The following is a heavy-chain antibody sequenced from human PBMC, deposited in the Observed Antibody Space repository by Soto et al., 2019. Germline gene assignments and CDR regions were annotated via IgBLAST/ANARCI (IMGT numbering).Heavy chain of an antibody. V-gene: IGHV3-21*01. D-gene: IGHD6-19*01. Sequence: GGSLRLSCAASGFTFSSYSMNWVRQAPGKGLEWVSSISSSSSYIYYADSVKGRFTISRDNAKNSLYLQMNSLRAGDTAVYYCARDRNNSSGWYLWAFDIWGQGTMVTVSS. J-gene: IGHJ3*02. CDR1: GFTFSSYS. CDR3: ARDRNNSSGWYLWAFDI. CDR2: ISSSSSYI.